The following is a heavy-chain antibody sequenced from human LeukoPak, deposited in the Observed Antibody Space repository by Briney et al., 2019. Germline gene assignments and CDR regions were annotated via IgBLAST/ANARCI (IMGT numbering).Heavy chain of an antibody. CDR1: GGSISSSSYY. V-gene: IGHV4-39*07. CDR3: ARGRRTTGTTRGGYYFDY. D-gene: IGHD1-1*01. J-gene: IGHJ4*02. CDR2: IYYSGST. Sequence: SETLSLTCTVSGGSISSSSYYWGWIRQPPGKGLEWIGSIYYSGSTYYNPSLKSRVTISVDTSKNQFSLKLSSVTAADTAVYYCARGRRTTGTTRGGYYFDYWGQGTLVTVSS.